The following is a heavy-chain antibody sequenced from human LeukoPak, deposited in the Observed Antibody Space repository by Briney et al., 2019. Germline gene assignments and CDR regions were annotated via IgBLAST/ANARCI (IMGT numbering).Heavy chain of an antibody. V-gene: IGHV3-53*01. CDR1: GFTFSDHF. Sequence: GGSLRLSCAASGFTFSDHFMDWVRQAPGKGLEWVSVIYSGGSTYYADSVKGRFTISRDNSKNTLYLQMNSLRAEDTAVYYCASGSGSYRTPYYYMDVWGTGTTVTVSS. J-gene: IGHJ6*03. CDR2: IYSGGST. D-gene: IGHD3-10*01. CDR3: ASGSGSYRTPYYYMDV.